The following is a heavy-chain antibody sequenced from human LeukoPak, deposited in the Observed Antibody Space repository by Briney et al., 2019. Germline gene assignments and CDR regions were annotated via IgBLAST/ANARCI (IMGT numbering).Heavy chain of an antibody. J-gene: IGHJ4*02. CDR3: ASADSSGYASFDY. CDR1: GGSISSYY. Sequence: SETLSLTCTVSGGSISSYYWSWIRQPPGKGLELIGYIYYSGSTNYNPSLKSRVTISVDTSKNQFSLKLSSVTAADTAVYYCASADSSGYASFDYWGQGTLVTVSS. CDR2: IYYSGST. V-gene: IGHV4-59*01. D-gene: IGHD3-22*01.